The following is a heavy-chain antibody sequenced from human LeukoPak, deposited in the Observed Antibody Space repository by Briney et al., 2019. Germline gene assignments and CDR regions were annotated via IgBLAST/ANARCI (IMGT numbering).Heavy chain of an antibody. Sequence: ASVMVSCKASGYPFINYWIHWVRQAPGQGLEWMGGVDPNRGGTDYAQKFQGRVTMTRDTSIRTAYMELSSLRPDDTAVYYCARTSFDSWGQGTLVTVSS. CDR2: VDPNRGGT. CDR1: GYPFINYW. J-gene: IGHJ4*02. V-gene: IGHV1-2*02. CDR3: ARTSFDS.